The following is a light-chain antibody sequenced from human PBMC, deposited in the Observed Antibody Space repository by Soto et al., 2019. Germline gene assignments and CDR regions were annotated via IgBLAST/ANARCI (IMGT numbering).Light chain of an antibody. CDR1: SSDVGAYNY. V-gene: IGLV2-14*01. J-gene: IGLJ1*01. CDR3: SSYTSSNTFYV. CDR2: DVS. Sequence: QSALTQPASVSGSPGQSITISCTGTSSDVGAYNYVSWYQQHPGKAPKLMIYDVSNRPSGVSNRFSASKSGNTVSLTISGLQAEDEADYYCSSYTSSNTFYVFGTGTKLTVL.